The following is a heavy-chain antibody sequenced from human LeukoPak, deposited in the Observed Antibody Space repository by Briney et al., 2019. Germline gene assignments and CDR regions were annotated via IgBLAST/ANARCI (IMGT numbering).Heavy chain of an antibody. CDR3: AKDGPGLGL. J-gene: IGHJ4*02. CDR1: GLTFSSYA. CDR2: ISGNGGGT. Sequence: PGGSLRLSCAASGLTFSSYAMSWVRQAPGKGLEWVSGISGNGGGTYYADSVKGRFTISRDNAKNSLYLQMNSLRDEDTAVYYCAKDGPGLGLWGRGTLVTVSS. V-gene: IGHV3-23*01. D-gene: IGHD3/OR15-3a*01.